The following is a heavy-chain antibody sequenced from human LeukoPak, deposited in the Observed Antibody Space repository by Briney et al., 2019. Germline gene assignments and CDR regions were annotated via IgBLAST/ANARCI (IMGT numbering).Heavy chain of an antibody. CDR1: GFTFSSYS. V-gene: IGHV3-21*01. CDR3: ARGRELLDGMDV. CDR2: ISSSSSYI. D-gene: IGHD1-26*01. Sequence: GGSLRLSCAASGFTFSSYSMNWVRQAPGKGLEWVSSISSSSSYIYYADSVKGRFTISRDNAKNSLYLRMNSLRAEDTAVYYCARGRELLDGMDVWGQGTTVTVSS. J-gene: IGHJ6*02.